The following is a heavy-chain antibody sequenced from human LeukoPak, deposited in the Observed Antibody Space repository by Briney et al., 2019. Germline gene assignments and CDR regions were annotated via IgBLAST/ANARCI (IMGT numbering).Heavy chain of an antibody. V-gene: IGHV1-69*13. CDR3: ARGAYYDILTGYPDY. D-gene: IGHD3-9*01. Sequence: ASVKVSCKASGGTFSSYAISWVRQAPGQGLEWMGGIIPIFGTANYAQKFQGRVTITADESTSTAYMELSSLRSEDTAVYYCARGAYYDILTGYPDYWGQGTLVTVSS. J-gene: IGHJ4*02. CDR2: IIPIFGTA. CDR1: GGTFSSYA.